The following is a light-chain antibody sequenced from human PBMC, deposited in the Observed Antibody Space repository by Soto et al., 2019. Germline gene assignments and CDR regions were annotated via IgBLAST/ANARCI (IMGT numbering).Light chain of an antibody. J-gene: IGKJ4*01. CDR3: QERSNWPEIT. CDR1: QSVSKY. V-gene: IGKV3-11*01. CDR2: DAS. Sequence: EIVLTQSPATLSLSPGERATLSCRASQSVSKYLAWYQQKPGQAPRLLIHDASNRATGIPARFSGSGAETDFTHTISRLDAEDFGVYYGQERSNWPEITFGGGTKVEIK.